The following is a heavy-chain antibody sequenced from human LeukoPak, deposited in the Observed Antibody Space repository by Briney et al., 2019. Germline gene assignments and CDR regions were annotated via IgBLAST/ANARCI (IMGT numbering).Heavy chain of an antibody. CDR3: ARDQYDTWSRRGNFDS. D-gene: IGHD3-3*01. V-gene: IGHV3-7*03. J-gene: IGHJ4*02. Sequence: GGSLRLSCAASGFTFSRAWMSWVRQAPGKGLEWVANIKLDGSEKNYVDSVKGRFTISRDNTKNSLYLQMNSLRAEDTAVFYCARDQYDTWSRRGNFDSWGQGTLVTVSS. CDR1: GFTFSRAW. CDR2: IKLDGSEK.